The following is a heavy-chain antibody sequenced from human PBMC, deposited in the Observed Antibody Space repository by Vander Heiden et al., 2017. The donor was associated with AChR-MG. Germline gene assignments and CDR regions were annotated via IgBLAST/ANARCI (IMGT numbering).Heavy chain of an antibody. CDR2: SNHSGST. V-gene: IGHV4-34*01. J-gene: IGHJ4*02. Sequence: VQLQPWGAGLLKPSAPLSPTSAVYGGSFSAYYCSWSRPPPGKGLEWIGESNHSGSTNYNPSLKSRVTISVDTSKNQFSLKLSSVTAADTAVYYCAREYYDSRGYSGTDYWGQGNLGNVAS. CDR1: GGSFSAYY. CDR3: AREYYDSRGYSGTDY. D-gene: IGHD3-22*01.